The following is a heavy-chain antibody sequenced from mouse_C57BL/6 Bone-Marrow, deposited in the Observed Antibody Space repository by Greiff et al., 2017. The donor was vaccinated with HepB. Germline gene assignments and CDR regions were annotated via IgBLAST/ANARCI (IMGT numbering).Heavy chain of an antibody. Sequence: QVQLQQSGAELVRPGTSVKVSCKASGYAFTNYLIEWVKQRPGQGLEWIGVINPGSGGTNYNEKFKGKATLTADKSSSTAYMQLSSLTSEDSAVYFCARRDYSNYGDYAMDYWGQGTSVTVSS. CDR1: GYAFTNYL. V-gene: IGHV1-54*01. D-gene: IGHD2-5*01. CDR3: ARRDYSNYGDYAMDY. CDR2: INPGSGGT. J-gene: IGHJ4*01.